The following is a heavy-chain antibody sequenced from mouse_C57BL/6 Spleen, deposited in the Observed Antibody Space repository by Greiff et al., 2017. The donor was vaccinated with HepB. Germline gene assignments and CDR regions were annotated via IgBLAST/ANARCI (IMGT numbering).Heavy chain of an antibody. Sequence: VQLKESGPELVKPGASVKISCKASGYSFTDYNINWVKQSNGKSLEWIGVINPNYGTTSYNQKFKGKATLTVDQSSSTAYMQLNSLTSEDSAVYYCARSEDSSGYPYYYAMDYWGQGTSVTVSS. J-gene: IGHJ4*01. V-gene: IGHV1-39*01. CDR3: ARSEDSSGYPYYYAMDY. CDR1: GYSFTDYN. D-gene: IGHD3-2*02. CDR2: INPNYGTT.